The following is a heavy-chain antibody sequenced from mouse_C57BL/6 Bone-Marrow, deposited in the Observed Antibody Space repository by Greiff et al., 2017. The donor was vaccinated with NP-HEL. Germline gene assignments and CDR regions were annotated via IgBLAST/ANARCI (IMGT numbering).Heavy chain of an antibody. CDR2: IDPEIGDT. CDR1: GFNIKDDY. Sequence: EVQLQQSGAELVRPGASVKLSCTASGFNIKDDYMHWVKQRPEQGLEWIGWIDPEIGDTEYASKFQGKATITADTSSNTAYLQRSSLTSEDTAVYYCTRGTAVVAFYYYAMDYWGQGTSVTVSS. V-gene: IGHV14-4*01. J-gene: IGHJ4*01. D-gene: IGHD1-1*01. CDR3: TRGTAVVAFYYYAMDY.